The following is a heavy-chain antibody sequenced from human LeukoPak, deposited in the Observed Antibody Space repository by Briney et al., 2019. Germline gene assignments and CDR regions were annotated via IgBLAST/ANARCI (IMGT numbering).Heavy chain of an antibody. CDR1: GASITSDIFY. D-gene: IGHD4-23*01. Sequence: SETLSLTCTVSGASITSDIFYWNWIRQSPGKGLEWIGAIHNSRGTSYNPSFESRLTISVDPSENKFFLKMTSVTDADTATYYCGKVGGNTNSWGQGTLVTVSS. J-gene: IGHJ4*02. CDR2: IHNSRGT. V-gene: IGHV4-30-4*01. CDR3: GKVGGNTNS.